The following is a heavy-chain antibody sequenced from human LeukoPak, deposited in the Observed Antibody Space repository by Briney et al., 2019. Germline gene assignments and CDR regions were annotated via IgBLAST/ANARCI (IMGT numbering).Heavy chain of an antibody. D-gene: IGHD3-16*02. CDR2: ISYDGSNK. CDR3: AKNHVWGSYRYLTDY. CDR1: GFTFSTYW. J-gene: IGHJ4*02. V-gene: IGHV3-30*18. Sequence: GGSLRLSCAASGFTFSTYWISWVRQAPGKGLEWVAVISYDGSNKYYADSVKGRFTISRDNSKNTLYLQMNSLRAEDTAVYYCAKNHVWGSYRYLTDYWGQGTLVTVSS.